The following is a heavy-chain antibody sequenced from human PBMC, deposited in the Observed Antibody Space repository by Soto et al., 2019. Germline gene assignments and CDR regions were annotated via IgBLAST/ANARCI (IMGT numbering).Heavy chain of an antibody. CDR2: XNXXGXXX. J-gene: IGHJ4*02. D-gene: IGHD6-19*01. CDR1: RYSITSYY. Sequence: ASAKASSTGSRYSITSYYIHLLPHSAGQGLEXMGXXNXXGXXXXXAXXXQGRVNMTRDTSISTAYMELSRLTSDETAVYYCASFAVSGTAGLDFWGQGTHVTASS. CDR3: ASFAVSGTAGLDF. V-gene: IGHV1-46*01.